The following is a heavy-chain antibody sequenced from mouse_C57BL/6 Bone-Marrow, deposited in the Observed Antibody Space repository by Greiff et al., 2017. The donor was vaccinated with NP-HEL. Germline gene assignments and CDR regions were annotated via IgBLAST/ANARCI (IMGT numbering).Heavy chain of an antibody. V-gene: IGHV1-43*01. J-gene: IGHJ4*01. Sequence: EVQLQQSGPELVKPGASVKISCKASGYSFTGYYMHWVKQSSEKSLEWIGEINPSTGGTSYNQKFKGKATLTVDKSSSTAYMQLKSLTSEDSAVYYCASRRDGPFMDYWGQGTSVTVSS. D-gene: IGHD2-3*01. CDR3: ASRRDGPFMDY. CDR2: INPSTGGT. CDR1: GYSFTGYY.